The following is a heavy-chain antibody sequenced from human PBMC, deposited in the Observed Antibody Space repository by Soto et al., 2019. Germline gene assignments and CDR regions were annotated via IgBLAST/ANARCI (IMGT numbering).Heavy chain of an antibody. V-gene: IGHV1-69*12. D-gene: IGHD6-13*01. CDR3: ASGQQRVVGQQQLPTDYSYYSYGMDV. CDR2: IIPIFGTA. J-gene: IGHJ6*02. CDR1: GGTFSSYA. Sequence: QVQLVQSGAEVKKPGSSVKVSCKASGGTFSSYAISWVRQAPGQGLEWMGGIIPIFGTANYAQKFQGRVTITADESTGAAYMELSSLRSEATAVYYCASGQQRVVGQQQLPTDYSYYSYGMDVWGQGTTVTVSS.